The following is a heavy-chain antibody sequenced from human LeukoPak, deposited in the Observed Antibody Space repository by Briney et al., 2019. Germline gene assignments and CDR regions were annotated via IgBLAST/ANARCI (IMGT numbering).Heavy chain of an antibody. Sequence: PGGSLRLSCAASGFSFGSYAMHWVRQAPGKGLEWVALIWYDGSNQDYADSVKGRLTISRDNSQNTVFLEMNSLRVEDTGIYYCASNYGSGSYGMDVWGQGTTVIVSS. CDR2: IWYDGSNQ. J-gene: IGHJ6*02. CDR1: GFSFGSYA. D-gene: IGHD3-10*01. V-gene: IGHV3-33*01. CDR3: ASNYGSGSYGMDV.